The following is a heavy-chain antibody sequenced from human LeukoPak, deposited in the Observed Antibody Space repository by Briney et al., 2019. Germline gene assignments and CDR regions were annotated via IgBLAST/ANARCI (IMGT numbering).Heavy chain of an antibody. V-gene: IGHV1-2*02. Sequence: ASVKVSCKASGYTFTGYYMHWVRQAPGQGLEWMGWINPNSGGTNYAQKFQGRVTMTRDTSISTAYMELSRLRSDDTAVYYCARDQGVAHYYGMDVWGQGTLVTVSS. CDR1: GYTFTGYY. CDR3: ARDQGVAHYYGMDV. CDR2: INPNSGGT. J-gene: IGHJ6*02.